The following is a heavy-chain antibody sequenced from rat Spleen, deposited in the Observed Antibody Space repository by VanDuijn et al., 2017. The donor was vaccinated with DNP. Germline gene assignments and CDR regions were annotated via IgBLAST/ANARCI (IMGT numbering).Heavy chain of an antibody. V-gene: IGHV5S11*01. Sequence: EVQLVESGGGLVQPGGSLKLSCGVSGFTFSNYDMAWVRQAPTKGLEWVASVTSGGGTTYYRDSVKGRFTISRDNAKSTLYLQMDSLRSEETATYYCARRVYPAQGGYFDYWGQGVMVTVSS. CDR1: GFTFSNYD. CDR2: VTSGGGTT. D-gene: IGHD1-4*01. CDR3: ARRVYPAQGGYFDY. J-gene: IGHJ2*01.